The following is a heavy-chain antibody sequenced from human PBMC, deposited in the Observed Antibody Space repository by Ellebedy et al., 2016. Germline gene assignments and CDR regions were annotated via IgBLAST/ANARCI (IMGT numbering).Heavy chain of an antibody. Sequence: SETLSLTXTVSGGSISSYYWSWIRQPAGKGLEWIGRIYTSGSTNYNPSLKSRVTMSVDTSKNQFSLKLSSVTAADTAVYYCARGYSSSWYGEYYFDYWGQGTLVTVSS. D-gene: IGHD6-13*01. J-gene: IGHJ4*02. V-gene: IGHV4-4*07. CDR3: ARGYSSSWYGEYYFDY. CDR2: IYTSGST. CDR1: GGSISSYY.